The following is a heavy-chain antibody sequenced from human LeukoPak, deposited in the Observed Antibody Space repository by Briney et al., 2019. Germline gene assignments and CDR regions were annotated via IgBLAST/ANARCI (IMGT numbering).Heavy chain of an antibody. D-gene: IGHD3-9*01. V-gene: IGHV3-21*01. J-gene: IGHJ4*02. CDR1: GFTFSSYS. CDR3: ASSGILTGWYYFDY. Sequence: GGSLRLSCAASGFTFSSYSMNWVRQAPGKGLEWVSSISSSSSYIYYADSVKGRFTISRDNAKNSLYLQMNSLRAEDTAVYYCASSGILTGWYYFDYWGQGTLVTVSS. CDR2: ISSSSSYI.